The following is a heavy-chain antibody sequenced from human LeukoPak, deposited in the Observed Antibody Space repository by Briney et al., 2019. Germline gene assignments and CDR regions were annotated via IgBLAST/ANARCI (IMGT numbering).Heavy chain of an antibody. CDR2: IHPTDSQT. Sequence: GESLKISCYDSGYNFANFWIGWVRQMPGKGLEWMGIIHPTDSQTLYSPSFQGQVTISVDRSINTAYLQWSSLKASDTAMYYCARRAYSGSGSSDYWDQGTLVTVSS. D-gene: IGHD3-10*01. J-gene: IGHJ4*02. CDR1: GYNFANFW. CDR3: ARRAYSGSGSSDY. V-gene: IGHV5-51*01.